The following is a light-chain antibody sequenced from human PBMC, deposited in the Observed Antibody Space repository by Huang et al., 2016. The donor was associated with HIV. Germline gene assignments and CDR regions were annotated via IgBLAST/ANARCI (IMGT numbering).Light chain of an antibody. J-gene: IGKJ4*01. CDR2: YAS. CDR1: QSISSN. Sequence: EIVMTQSPATLSVSPGERASLACRASQSISSNLAWYQQKPGPAPRLHIYYASPRATGIPARRSGSGSGTEFSGSGSGKQFTLTISSLQSEDFAVYYCQQYDKWPLTFGGGTKVEIK. V-gene: IGKV3D-15*01. CDR3: QQYDKWPLT.